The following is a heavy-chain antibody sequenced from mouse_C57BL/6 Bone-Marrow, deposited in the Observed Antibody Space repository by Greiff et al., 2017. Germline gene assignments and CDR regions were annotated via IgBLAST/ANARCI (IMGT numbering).Heavy chain of an antibody. D-gene: IGHD2-4*01. CDR3: VYDYDGDYYAMDY. V-gene: IGHV1-54*01. CDR2: INPGSGGT. J-gene: IGHJ4*01. Sequence: QVHVKQSGAELVRPGTSVKVSCKASGYAFTNYLIEWVKQRPGQGLEWIGVINPGSGGTNYNEKFKGKATLTADKSSSTAYMQLSSLTSEDSAVYFCVYDYDGDYYAMDYWGQGTSVTVSS. CDR1: GYAFTNYL.